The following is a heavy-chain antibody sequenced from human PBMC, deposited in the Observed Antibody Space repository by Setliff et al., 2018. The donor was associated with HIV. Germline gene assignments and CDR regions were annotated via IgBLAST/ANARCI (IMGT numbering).Heavy chain of an antibody. D-gene: IGHD1-26*01. Sequence: ASVKVSCKASGYTFTTYGISWVRQAPGHGLEWMGWISPNFGHTKYAQKFLDRVTMAIDTSASTAYTDLSNLRSEDTAVYYCARAGYLLHYFDSWGQGTLVTVSS. CDR2: ISPNFGHT. CDR3: ARAGYLLHYFDS. CDR1: GYTFTTYG. V-gene: IGHV1-18*04. J-gene: IGHJ4*02.